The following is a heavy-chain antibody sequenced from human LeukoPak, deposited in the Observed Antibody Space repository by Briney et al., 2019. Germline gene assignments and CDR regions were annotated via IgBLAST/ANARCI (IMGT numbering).Heavy chain of an antibody. CDR1: GFTFSSYS. CDR2: ISSSSYI. CDR3: ARPGYAYGDSAFDY. Sequence: GGSLRLSCAASGFTFSSYSMNWVRPAPGKGLEWVSSISSSSYIYYADSVKGRFTISRDNAKNSLYPQMNSLRAEDTAMYYCARPGYAYGDSAFDYWGQGTLVTVSP. V-gene: IGHV3-21*04. D-gene: IGHD4-17*01. J-gene: IGHJ4*02.